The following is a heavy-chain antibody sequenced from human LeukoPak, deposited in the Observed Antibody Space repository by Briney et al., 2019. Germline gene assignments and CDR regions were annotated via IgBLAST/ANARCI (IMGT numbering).Heavy chain of an antibody. D-gene: IGHD2/OR15-2a*01. V-gene: IGHV1-46*01. Sequence: ASVKVSCKASGYTFTSHYMHWVRQAPGQGLEWMGIINPSGGSTSYAQKFQGRVTMTRDTSTSTVYMELSSLRSEDTAVYYCARGAIVLQGGLNWFDPWGQGTLVTVSS. CDR2: INPSGGST. CDR1: GYTFTSHY. CDR3: ARGAIVLQGGLNWFDP. J-gene: IGHJ5*02.